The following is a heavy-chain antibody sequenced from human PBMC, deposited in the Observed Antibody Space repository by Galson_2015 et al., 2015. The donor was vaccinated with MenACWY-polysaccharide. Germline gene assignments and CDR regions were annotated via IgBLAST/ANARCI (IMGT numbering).Heavy chain of an antibody. CDR2: INHSGST. J-gene: IGHJ5*02. V-gene: IGHV4-34*01. Sequence: SETLSLTCTVYGGSFSGYYWSWIRQPPGKGLEWIGEINHSGSTNYNPSLKSRVTLPVDTSKNQFSLKLSSVTAADTAVYYCARGSTRTHKTWGQGALVTVSS. D-gene: IGHD2-2*01. CDR3: ARGSTRTHKT. CDR1: GGSFSGYY.